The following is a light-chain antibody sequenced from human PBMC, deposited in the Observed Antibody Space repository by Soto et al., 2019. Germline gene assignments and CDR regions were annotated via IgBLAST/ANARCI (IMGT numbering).Light chain of an antibody. J-gene: IGLJ2*01. V-gene: IGLV2-8*01. CDR2: EVS. CDR1: SSDVGGYNY. Sequence: QSALTQPPSASGSPGQSVTISCTGTSSDVGGYNYVSWYQQHPGKAPKLMIYEVSKRPSGVPDRFSGSKSGNTASLTVSGLQAEDEADYYCSSYAGSNHLKHVVFGGGTKLTVL. CDR3: SSYAGSNHLKHVV.